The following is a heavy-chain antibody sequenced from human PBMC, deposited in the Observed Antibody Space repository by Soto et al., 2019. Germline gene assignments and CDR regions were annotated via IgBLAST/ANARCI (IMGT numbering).Heavy chain of an antibody. J-gene: IGHJ4*02. D-gene: IGHD3-22*01. V-gene: IGHV3-21*01. Sequence: EVQLVEPGGGLVKLGGSWRLPGAAPGSTSRANSMNWAARPPGKGLEWFSPISSSSSYIYYADSVKGRFTISRDNAKNSLYLQMNSLRAEDTAVYYCARLTSYDSSGYYCYWGQGTLVTVSS. CDR1: GSTSRANS. CDR2: ISSSSSYI. CDR3: ARLTSYDSSGYYCY.